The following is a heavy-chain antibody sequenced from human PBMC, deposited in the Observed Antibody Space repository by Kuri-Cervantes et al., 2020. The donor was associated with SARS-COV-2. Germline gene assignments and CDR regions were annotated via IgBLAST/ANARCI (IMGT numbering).Heavy chain of an antibody. CDR3: AKDQNGIVVVIAAVDY. Sequence: LSLTCAASGFTFSSYAMHWVRQAPGKGLEWVALISYDGSNKYYADSVKGRFTISRDNSKNTLFLQMNSLRPEDTAVYYCAKDQNGIVVVIAAVDYWGQGTLVTVSS. CDR1: GFTFSSYA. J-gene: IGHJ4*02. D-gene: IGHD2-15*01. V-gene: IGHV3-30*04. CDR2: ISYDGSNK.